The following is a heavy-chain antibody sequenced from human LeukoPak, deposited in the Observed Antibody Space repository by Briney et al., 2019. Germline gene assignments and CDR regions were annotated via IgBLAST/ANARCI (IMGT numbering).Heavy chain of an antibody. CDR1: GDSISNYY. CDR2: ISYSGST. V-gene: IGHV4-59*01. D-gene: IGHD3-10*01. J-gene: IGHJ5*02. CDR3: ARGREYGP. Sequence: SETLSLTCTVSGDSISNYYWSWIRQPPGKGLEWIGYISYSGSTNYNPSLKSRVTISIDTTNNQFSLKLSSVTAADTAMYYCARGREYGPRGQGTLVTVSS.